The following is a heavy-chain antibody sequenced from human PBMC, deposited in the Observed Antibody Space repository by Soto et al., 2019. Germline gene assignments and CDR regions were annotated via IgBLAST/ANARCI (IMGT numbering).Heavy chain of an antibody. Sequence: ASVKVSCKASGYTFTSYGISWVRQAPGQGLEWMGWISAYNGNTNYAQKLQGRVTMTTDTSTSTAYMELRSLRSDDTAVYYCARVGLQRDYYYYGMDVWGPGTTVTVSS. J-gene: IGHJ6*02. CDR1: GYTFTSYG. CDR2: ISAYNGNT. D-gene: IGHD4-4*01. CDR3: ARVGLQRDYYYYGMDV. V-gene: IGHV1-18*01.